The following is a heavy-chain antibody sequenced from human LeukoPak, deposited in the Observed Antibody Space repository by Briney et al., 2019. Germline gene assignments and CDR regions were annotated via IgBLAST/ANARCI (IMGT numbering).Heavy chain of an antibody. J-gene: IGHJ4*02. D-gene: IGHD3-10*01. CDR2: IYHSGST. Sequence: PSETLSLTCTVSGYSISSNYYWGWIRQPPGKGLEWIGSIYHSGSTYYNPSLKSRVTISVDTSKNQFSLKLSSVTAADTAVYYCARDVGFGEYTYFDYWGQGTLVTVSS. V-gene: IGHV4-38-2*02. CDR1: GYSISSNYY. CDR3: ARDVGFGEYTYFDY.